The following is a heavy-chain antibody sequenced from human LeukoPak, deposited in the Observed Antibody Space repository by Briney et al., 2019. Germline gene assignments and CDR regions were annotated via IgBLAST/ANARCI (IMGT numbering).Heavy chain of an antibody. V-gene: IGHV4-34*01. CDR2: IKHSGST. Sequence: SETLSLTCAVYGGSFSGYYWSWIRQPPGKGLEWIGEIKHSGSTNYNPSLKSRVTISVDTSKNQFSLKLSSVTAADTAVYYCARNTIEALDYWGQGTLVTVSS. CDR1: GGSFSGYY. J-gene: IGHJ4*02. CDR3: ARNTIEALDY.